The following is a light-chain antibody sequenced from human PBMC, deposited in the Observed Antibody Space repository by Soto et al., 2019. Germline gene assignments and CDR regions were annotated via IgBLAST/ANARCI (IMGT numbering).Light chain of an antibody. Sequence: DIVMTQSPDSLAVSLGERATINCKSSQSVSYTAGGKNYLAWYQQKPGQPPQLLISWASPRESWVPDRFSGSGSGTDFTLTISSLQAEDVAVYYCQQYYSNSYTFGQGTKLEIK. CDR2: WAS. J-gene: IGKJ2*01. V-gene: IGKV4-1*01. CDR1: QSVSYTAGGKNY. CDR3: QQYYSNSYT.